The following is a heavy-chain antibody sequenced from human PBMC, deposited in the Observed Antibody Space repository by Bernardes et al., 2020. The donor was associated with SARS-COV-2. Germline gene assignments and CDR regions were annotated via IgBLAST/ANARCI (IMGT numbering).Heavy chain of an antibody. Sequence: ASVEVCWKASGYIFTAYYMHWVRQAPGQGLEWMGWINPSRDITNYAQKFQGRVTMTRDTSITTAYMELSGLKSDDTAVYFCARGPVGTPDVWGQGTLVTVSS. D-gene: IGHD1-26*01. V-gene: IGHV1-2*02. J-gene: IGHJ4*02. CDR1: GYIFTAYY. CDR2: INPSRDIT. CDR3: ARGPVGTPDV.